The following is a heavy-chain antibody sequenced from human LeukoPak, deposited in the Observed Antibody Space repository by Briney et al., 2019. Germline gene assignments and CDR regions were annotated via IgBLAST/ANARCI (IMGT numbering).Heavy chain of an antibody. Sequence: GGSLRLSCAASGFTFSSYSMNWVRQAPGKGLEWVSVISYDGTNKYYADSVKGRFTISRDNSKNTLYLQMNSLKTEDTALYYCARQMATILDGILDYWGQGTLVTVSS. V-gene: IGHV3-30*03. CDR3: ARQMATILDGILDY. D-gene: IGHD5-24*01. J-gene: IGHJ4*02. CDR1: GFTFSSYS. CDR2: ISYDGTNK.